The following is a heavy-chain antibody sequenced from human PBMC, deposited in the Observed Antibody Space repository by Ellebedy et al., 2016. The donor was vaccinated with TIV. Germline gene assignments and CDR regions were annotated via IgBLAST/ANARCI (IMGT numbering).Heavy chain of an antibody. CDR3: AREDGSGWYSFDY. J-gene: IGHJ4*02. CDR2: ISSSSSTI. Sequence: GESLKISCAASGFTFSSYSMNWVRQAPGTGLEWVSYISSSSSTIYYADSVKGRFTISRDKAKNSLYLQMNSLRAEATAVYYCAREDGSGWYSFDYWGQGTLVTVSS. V-gene: IGHV3-48*01. D-gene: IGHD6-19*01. CDR1: GFTFSSYS.